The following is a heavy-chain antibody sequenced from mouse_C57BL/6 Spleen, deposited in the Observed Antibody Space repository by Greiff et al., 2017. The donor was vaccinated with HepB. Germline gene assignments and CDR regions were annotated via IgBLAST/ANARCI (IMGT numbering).Heavy chain of an antibody. Sequence: VHVKQSGAELVRPGASVKLSCTASGFNIKDYYMHWVKQRPEQGLEWIGRIDPEDGDTEYAPKFQGKATMTADTSSNTAYLQLSSLTSEDTAVYYCTTRYLSRAYWGQGTLVTVSA. D-gene: IGHD1-1*01. J-gene: IGHJ3*01. CDR3: TTRYLSRAY. CDR1: GFNIKDYY. V-gene: IGHV14-1*01. CDR2: IDPEDGDT.